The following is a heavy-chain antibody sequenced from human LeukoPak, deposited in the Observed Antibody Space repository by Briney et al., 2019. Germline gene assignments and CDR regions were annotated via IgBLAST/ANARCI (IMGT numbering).Heavy chain of an antibody. CDR2: ISYDGSDK. D-gene: IGHD6-6*01. Sequence: GGSLRLTCAACGFTFSSYGMHWVRQAPGKGLEWMAVISYDGSDKHYADSVKGRFTISRDNSKNTLYLQMNSLRAEDTAVYYCASPRGSSSSWFDYWGQGTLVNVSS. CDR1: GFTFSSYG. J-gene: IGHJ4*02. CDR3: ASPRGSSSSWFDY. V-gene: IGHV3-33*05.